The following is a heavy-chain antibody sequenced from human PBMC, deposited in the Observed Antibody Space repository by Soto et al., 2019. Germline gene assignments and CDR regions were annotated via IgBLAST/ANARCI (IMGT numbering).Heavy chain of an antibody. CDR1: GFTFSSYS. CDR2: ISSDGSTT. V-gene: IGHV3-30*04. D-gene: IGHD3-16*01. J-gene: IGHJ4*02. Sequence: SGGSLRLSCAASGFTFSSYSLHWVLQAPGKGLEWVAVISSDGSTTYYADSVKGRFTVSRDNSRNTLYLQMNSLRTDDTAVYYGAGGGGSLNPGFDLWGQGTLVTVSS. CDR3: AGGGGSLNPGFDL.